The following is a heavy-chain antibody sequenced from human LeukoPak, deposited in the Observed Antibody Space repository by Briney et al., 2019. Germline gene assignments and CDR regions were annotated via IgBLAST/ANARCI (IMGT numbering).Heavy chain of an antibody. CDR2: IYYSGST. V-gene: IGHV4-59*08. Sequence: SETLSLTCTVSGGSTSSYYWSWIRQPPGKGLEWIGYIYYSGSTNYNPSLKSRVTISVDTSKNQFSLKLSSVTAADTAVYYCARHIRGYPHNHYGMDVWGQGTTVTVSS. J-gene: IGHJ6*02. CDR1: GGSTSSYY. D-gene: IGHD3-3*02. CDR3: ARHIRGYPHNHYGMDV.